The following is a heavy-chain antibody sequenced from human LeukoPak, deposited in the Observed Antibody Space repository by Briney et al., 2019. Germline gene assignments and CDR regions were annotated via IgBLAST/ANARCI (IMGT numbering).Heavy chain of an antibody. CDR3: AIARVDTAMPHFQH. CDR2: IIPIFGTA. CDR1: GGTFSSYA. V-gene: IGHV1-69*05. D-gene: IGHD5-18*01. J-gene: IGHJ1*01. Sequence: GASVKVSCKASGGTFSSYAISWVRQAPGHGLEWMGRIIPIFGTANYAQKFQGRVTITTDESTSTAYMELSSLRSEDTAVYYCAIARVDTAMPHFQHWGQGTLVTVSS.